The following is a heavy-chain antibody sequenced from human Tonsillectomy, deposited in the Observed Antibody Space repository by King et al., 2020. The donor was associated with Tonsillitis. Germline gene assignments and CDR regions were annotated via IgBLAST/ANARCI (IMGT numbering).Heavy chain of an antibody. D-gene: IGHD1-26*01. CDR2: SSGYNGNT. V-gene: IGHV1-18*01. J-gene: IGHJ4*02. CDR3: ARTSGSLLFDY. Sequence: QLVQSGAEVNKPGASVKGSCRASGYTFTSYAITWVRQAPGQGREWMVWSSGYNGNTNYAQKLQGRATRTTDTSTKTAYMELRSLRSDDTAVYYCARTSGSLLFDYWGQGTLVTVSS. CDR1: GYTFTSYA.